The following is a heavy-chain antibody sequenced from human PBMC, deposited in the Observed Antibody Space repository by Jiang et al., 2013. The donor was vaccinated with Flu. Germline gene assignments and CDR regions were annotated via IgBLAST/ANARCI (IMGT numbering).Heavy chain of an antibody. CDR2: IYWDDDK. CDR3: ARYDYGHYYFDY. V-gene: IGHV2-5*02. Sequence: KPTQTLTLTCTFSGFSLSTSGVGVGWIRQPPGEALEWLALIYWDDDKRYSPSLKSRLTLTKDTSKNQVVHLTMTNVDPVDTATYYCARYDYGHYYFDYWGQGTLVTVSS. D-gene: IGHD4-17*01. CDR1: GFSLSTSGVG. J-gene: IGHJ4*02.